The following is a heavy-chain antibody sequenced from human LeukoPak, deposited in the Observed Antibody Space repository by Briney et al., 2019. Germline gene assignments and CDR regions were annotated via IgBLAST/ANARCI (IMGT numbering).Heavy chain of an antibody. J-gene: IGHJ4*02. CDR2: ISAYNVNT. V-gene: IGHV1-18*01. D-gene: IGHD3-22*01. Sequence: ASVEVSCKASGYNLISYGIIWVRQAPGQGLEWIGWISAYNVNTNYAQKFQGRVTMTTDTSTSTAYMELRSLKSDDTAVYFCARPYDTSGYYNYYLDYWGQGTLVTVSS. CDR3: ARPYDTSGYYNYYLDY. CDR1: GYNLISYG.